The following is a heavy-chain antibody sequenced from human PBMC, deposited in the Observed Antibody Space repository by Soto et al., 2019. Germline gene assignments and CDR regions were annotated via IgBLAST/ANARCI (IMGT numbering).Heavy chain of an antibody. CDR1: GGTFSSYA. V-gene: IGHV1-69*13. Sequence: GASVKVSCKASGGTFSSYAISWVRQAPGQGLEWMGGIIPIFGTANYAQKFQGRVTITADESTSTAYMELSSLRSEDTAVYYCARDDVLRFLEWSPARYYGMDVWGQGTTVPVSS. D-gene: IGHD3-3*01. CDR2: IIPIFGTA. J-gene: IGHJ6*02. CDR3: ARDDVLRFLEWSPARYYGMDV.